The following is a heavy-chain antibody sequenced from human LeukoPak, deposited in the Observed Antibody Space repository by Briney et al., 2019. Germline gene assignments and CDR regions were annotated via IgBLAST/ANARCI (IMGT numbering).Heavy chain of an antibody. CDR3: ASYAAGYNWLKV. Sequence: GASVKVSCKASGHKFTDYYLHWVRQAPGQGLEWMGWIHPGTGDPKYAQKFQGRVTVTRDTSISTVYMELIRLRSDDTAVYYCASYAAGYNWLKVWGQGTLITVSS. J-gene: IGHJ4*02. CDR1: GHKFTDYY. D-gene: IGHD1-1*01. V-gene: IGHV1-2*02. CDR2: IHPGTGDP.